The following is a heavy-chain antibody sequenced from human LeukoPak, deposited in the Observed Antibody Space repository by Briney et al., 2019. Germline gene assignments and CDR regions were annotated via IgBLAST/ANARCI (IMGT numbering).Heavy chain of an antibody. D-gene: IGHD5-18*01. Sequence: PGGSLRLSCAASGFTLSGFGMHWVRQAPGKGLQWVAVISSDGSNKFYADSVAGRFTISRDNSKNTVFLQMSSLRPEDTAVYFCGTEGGARGVDTVRYEYWGQGTLVTVSS. CDR1: GFTLSGFG. J-gene: IGHJ1*01. V-gene: IGHV3-30*03. CDR3: GTEGGARGVDTVRYEY. CDR2: ISSDGSNK.